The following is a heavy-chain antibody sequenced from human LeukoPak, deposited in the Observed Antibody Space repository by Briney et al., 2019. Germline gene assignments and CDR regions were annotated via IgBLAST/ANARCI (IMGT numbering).Heavy chain of an antibody. CDR1: GYSFTSYL. V-gene: IGHV5-51*01. CDR2: IYPGDSDT. CDR3: ARHDFHTVVTPGRY. Sequence: GESLKTSCKGSGYSFTSYLIGWVRQMPGKGLGWMGIIYPGDSDTRYSPSFQGQVTISADKSISTAYLQWSSLKASDTAMYYCARHDFHTVVTPGRYWGQGTLVTVSS. J-gene: IGHJ4*02. D-gene: IGHD4-23*01.